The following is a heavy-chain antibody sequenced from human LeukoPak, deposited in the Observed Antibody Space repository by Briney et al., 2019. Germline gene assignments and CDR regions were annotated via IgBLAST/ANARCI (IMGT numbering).Heavy chain of an antibody. CDR1: GFTFSSYG. J-gene: IGHJ4*02. CDR3: AKDFKPYSGDRGGFDY. CDR2: ISYDGSNK. V-gene: IGHV3-30*18. Sequence: PGRSLRLSCAASGFTFSSYGMHWVRQAPGKGLEWVAVISYDGSNKYYADSVKGRFTISRDNSKNTLYLQMNSLRAEDTAVYYCAKDFKPYSGDRGGFDYWGQGTLVTVSS. D-gene: IGHD1-26*01.